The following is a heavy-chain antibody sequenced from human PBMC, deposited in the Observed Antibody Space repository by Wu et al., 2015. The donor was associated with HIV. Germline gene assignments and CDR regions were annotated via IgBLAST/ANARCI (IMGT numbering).Heavy chain of an antibody. V-gene: IGHV1-2*02. Sequence: QVQLEQSGAEVKKPGSSVKVSCKTSGVIFRSHAISWVRQAPGQGLEWMGCVNPNSGGTNFAPKFQGRLTMTRDRSITTAYMELSRLRSDDTAVYYCARDPLEYYWTAHYTSSPKPDYWGQGTLVTVSS. CDR2: VNPNSGGT. CDR3: ARDPLEYYWTAHYTSSPKPDY. J-gene: IGHJ4*02. CDR1: GVIFRSHA. D-gene: IGHD3/OR15-3a*01.